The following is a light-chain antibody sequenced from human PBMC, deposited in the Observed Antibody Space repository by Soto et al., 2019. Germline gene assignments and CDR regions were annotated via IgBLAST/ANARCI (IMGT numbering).Light chain of an antibody. V-gene: IGKV3-15*01. J-gene: IGKJ4*01. CDR1: QSVSSN. CDR2: SAS. Sequence: EIVMTQSPATLSVSPGERATLSCRASQSVSSNLAWYQQKPGQAPRLLIYSASTRATGIPARFSGSGSGTELNLPISRGQSEDFAVYYYQQYSNCPPVPFGGGTKVEIK. CDR3: QQYSNCPPVP.